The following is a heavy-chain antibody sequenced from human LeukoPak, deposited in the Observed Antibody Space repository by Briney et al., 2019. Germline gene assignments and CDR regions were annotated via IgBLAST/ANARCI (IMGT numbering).Heavy chain of an antibody. CDR2: IRSKAYGGTT. CDR1: GFTFDDYG. CDR3: TKGGYYDSSGYSDY. Sequence: PGGSLRLSCAASGFTFDDYGMSWVRQAPGKGLEWVGFIRSKAYGGTTEYAASVKGRFTISRDDSKSIAYLQMNSLKTEDTAVYYCTKGGYYDSSGYSDYWGQGTLVTVSS. D-gene: IGHD3-22*01. V-gene: IGHV3-49*04. J-gene: IGHJ4*02.